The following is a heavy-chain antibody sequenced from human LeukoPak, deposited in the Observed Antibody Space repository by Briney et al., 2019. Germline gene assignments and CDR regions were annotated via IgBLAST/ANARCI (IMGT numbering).Heavy chain of an antibody. CDR3: AKRGGYCTGGSCYSYYFDY. D-gene: IGHD2-15*01. CDR1: GFTFSSYA. J-gene: IGHJ4*02. Sequence: GGSLRLSCAAPGFTFSSYAVSWVRQAPGKGLEWVSIISGSGGSTYYADSVKGRFTISRDNSKNTLYLQMNSLRAEDTAVYYCAKRGGYCTGGSCYSYYFDYWGQGTLVTVSS. CDR2: ISGSGGST. V-gene: IGHV3-23*01.